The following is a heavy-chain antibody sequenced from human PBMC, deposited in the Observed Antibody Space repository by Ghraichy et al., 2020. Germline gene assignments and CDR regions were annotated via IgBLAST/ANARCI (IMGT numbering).Heavy chain of an antibody. J-gene: IGHJ4*02. CDR2: IKEDGSQK. CDR1: GFTFSRSW. CDR3: ARVTRSTWYSLYFDY. Sequence: GGSLRLSCAASGFTFSRSWMGWVRQAPGKGLEWVASIKEDGSQKYSVDSVKGRFTISRDNAKNSLSLQMDSLRAEDTAVYYCARVTRSTWYSLYFDYWGQGTLVTVSS. D-gene: IGHD6-13*01. V-gene: IGHV3-7*01.